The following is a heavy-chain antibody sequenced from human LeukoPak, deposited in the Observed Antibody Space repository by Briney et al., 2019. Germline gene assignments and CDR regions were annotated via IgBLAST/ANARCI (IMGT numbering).Heavy chain of an antibody. CDR2: IYPGDSDT. CDR3: ARSHDYGGNPPRFEN. D-gene: IGHD4-23*01. V-gene: IGHV5-51*01. Sequence: GASLQISCQGSGYSFTSYWIGRVRQMPGKGLEWMEIIYPGDSDTRYSPSFQGQVNISADESISTANLQWSSLKASDRARYYWARSHDYGGNPPRFENWGEGTLVTVSS. J-gene: IGHJ4*02. CDR1: GYSFTSYW.